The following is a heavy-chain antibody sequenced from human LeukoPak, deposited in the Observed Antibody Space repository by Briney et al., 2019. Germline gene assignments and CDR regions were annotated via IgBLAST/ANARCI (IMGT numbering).Heavy chain of an antibody. J-gene: IGHJ5*02. CDR3: AKDGFRGDCIGGSCYPFDP. Sequence: PGGSLRLSCAASGFTFSSYGMHWVRQAPGKGLEWVAFIRYDGSNKYYADSVKGRFTISRDNSKNTLYLQMNSLRAEDTALYYCAKDGFRGDCIGGSCYPFDPWGQGTLVTVSS. D-gene: IGHD2-15*01. CDR2: IRYDGSNK. V-gene: IGHV3-30*02. CDR1: GFTFSSYG.